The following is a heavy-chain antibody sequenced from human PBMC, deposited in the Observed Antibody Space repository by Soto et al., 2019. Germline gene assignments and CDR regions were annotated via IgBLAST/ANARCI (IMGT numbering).Heavy chain of an antibody. CDR3: ARDDTSGSYYWFDP. Sequence: PSETLSLTCTVSGGSVITCSYYWSWIRQPPGKGLEWIGYIYDSGAATYNPSLKSRVTISVEKSTNQFSLKLSSVTAADTAIYYCARDDTSGSYYWFDPWGQGTLVTVSS. CDR2: IYDSGAA. CDR1: GGSVITCSYY. V-gene: IGHV4-61*01. D-gene: IGHD3-22*01. J-gene: IGHJ5*02.